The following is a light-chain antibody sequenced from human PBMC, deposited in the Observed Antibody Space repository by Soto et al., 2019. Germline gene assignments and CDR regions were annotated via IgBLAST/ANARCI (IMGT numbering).Light chain of an antibody. V-gene: IGLV1-51*01. CDR1: SSNIGESF. J-gene: IGLJ2*01. Sequence: QPVLTQPPSVSAAPGQKVTISCSGSSSNIGESFVSWYQQLPGTAPKLLIYDNNKRPSGIPDRFSGSQSGTSATLAITGLQTGDEADYYCGTWDSGLSTGIFGGGTKLTVL. CDR3: GTWDSGLSTGI. CDR2: DNN.